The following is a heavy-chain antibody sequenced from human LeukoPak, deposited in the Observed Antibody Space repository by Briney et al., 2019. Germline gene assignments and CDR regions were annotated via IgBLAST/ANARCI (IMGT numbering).Heavy chain of an antibody. V-gene: IGHV4-4*02. J-gene: IGHJ6*03. CDR3: ARVMGASWFFYLDA. CDR1: GDSISNNW. CDR2: IFHRGMP. Sequence: SGTLSLTCAVSGDSISNNWWSWVRQSPGMRLEWIGQIFHRGMPNYNPSLKSRVTMSIDKSNNQLSLKMNSVTAADTAVYYCARVMGASWFFYLDAWGKGTTVTVSS. D-gene: IGHD3-16*02.